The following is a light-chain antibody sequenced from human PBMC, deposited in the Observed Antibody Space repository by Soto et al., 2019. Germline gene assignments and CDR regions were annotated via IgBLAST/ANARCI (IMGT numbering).Light chain of an antibody. V-gene: IGKV3-11*01. CDR3: HHRSNWPGT. CDR2: DAS. CDR1: QSVFNY. Sequence: EVVLTQSPATLSLSPGERATLSCRASQSVFNYLGWYQQRPGQAPRLLIYDASDRATGIPARFTGSGSGTDFTLTISSLEPEDLAVYYCHHRSNWPGTFGQGTKVDIK. J-gene: IGKJ1*01.